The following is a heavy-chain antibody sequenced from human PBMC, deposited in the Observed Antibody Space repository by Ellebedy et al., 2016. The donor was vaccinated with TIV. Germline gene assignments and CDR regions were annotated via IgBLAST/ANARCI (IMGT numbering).Heavy chain of an antibody. J-gene: IGHJ4*02. Sequence: GSLRLXXTVSDYSINNGYHWGWIRQLPGKGLEWIGSISYSGTTYHNPSLKSRVTISEDTSNNQFSLKLSSVTAADTAVYFCARSYRMFGDGGFDSWGQGILVTVSS. CDR1: DYSINNGYH. CDR3: ARSYRMFGDGGFDS. CDR2: ISYSGTT. V-gene: IGHV4-38-2*02. D-gene: IGHD3-10*02.